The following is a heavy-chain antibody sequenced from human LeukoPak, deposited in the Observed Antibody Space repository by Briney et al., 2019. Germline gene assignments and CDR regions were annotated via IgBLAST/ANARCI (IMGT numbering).Heavy chain of an antibody. CDR2: LNHSGST. CDR3: ARADCSSTSCPNWFDP. J-gene: IGHJ5*02. V-gene: IGHV4-34*01. CDR1: GGSFSGYY. D-gene: IGHD2-2*01. Sequence: SETLSLTCAVYGGSFSGYYWSWIRQPPGKGLEWIGELNHSGSTNYNPSLKSRVTISVDTSKNQFSLKLSSVTAADTAVYYCARADCSSTSCPNWFDPWGQGTLVTVSS.